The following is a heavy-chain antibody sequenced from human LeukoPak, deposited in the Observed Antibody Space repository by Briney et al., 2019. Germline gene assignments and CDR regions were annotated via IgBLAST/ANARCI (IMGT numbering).Heavy chain of an antibody. CDR2: IYHSGKT. CDR3: ARTLYCSGTTCYSPELFHS. J-gene: IGHJ4*02. V-gene: IGHV4-38-2*01. D-gene: IGHD2-15*01. Sequence: SETLSLTCAVSGYSISSGYHWGWVRQPPGKGLESIGSIYHSGKTYYNPSLKSRVTISVDTSMNQFSLKLSSVTAADTAVYYCARTLYCSGTTCYSPELFHSWGQGTLVTVSS. CDR1: GYSISSGYH.